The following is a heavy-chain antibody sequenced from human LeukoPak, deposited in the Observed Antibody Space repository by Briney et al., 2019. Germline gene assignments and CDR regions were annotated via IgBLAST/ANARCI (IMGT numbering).Heavy chain of an antibody. CDR3: AMFANEGFVSSYDF. CDR1: GYTFTNYW. CDR2: IYPADSDT. Sequence: GESLKISCKASGYTFTNYWIGWVRQMPGKGLEWMGIIYPADSDTKYSPSFQGQVTMSVDKSINTAYLQWSSLRASDTAIYYCAMFANEGFVSSYDFWGQGTQVTVSS. V-gene: IGHV5-51*01. J-gene: IGHJ4*02. D-gene: IGHD4-11*01.